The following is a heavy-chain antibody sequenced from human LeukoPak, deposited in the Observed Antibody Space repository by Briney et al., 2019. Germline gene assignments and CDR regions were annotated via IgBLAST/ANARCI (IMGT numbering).Heavy chain of an antibody. J-gene: IGHJ4*02. CDR1: GYSFTNYW. D-gene: IGHD7-27*01. V-gene: IGHV5-51*01. CDR2: IYPGDSNT. CDR3: ARGGNINWYWGDY. Sequence: GESLKISCKGSGYSFTNYWIGWVRQMPGKGLEWMGIIYPGDSNTIYSPSFQGQVTISADKSISTAYLQWSSLKASDTAMYYCARGGNINWYWGDYWGQGTLVTVSS.